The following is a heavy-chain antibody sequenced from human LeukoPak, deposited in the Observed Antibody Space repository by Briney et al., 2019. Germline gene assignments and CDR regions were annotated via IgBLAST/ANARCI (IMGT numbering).Heavy chain of an antibody. V-gene: IGHV3-21*01. CDR2: ISGTSTHI. CDR3: TRGSEWTSGVSDY. Sequence: GGSLRLSCAASGFTFSRCGMNWVRQAPGKGLEWVSSISGTSTHIYYAGSVKGRFTISRDNAQNSLYLQMDTLSAEDTAVYYCTRGSEWTSGVSDYWGQGTLVTVSS. D-gene: IGHD3-3*01. CDR1: GFTFSRCG. J-gene: IGHJ4*02.